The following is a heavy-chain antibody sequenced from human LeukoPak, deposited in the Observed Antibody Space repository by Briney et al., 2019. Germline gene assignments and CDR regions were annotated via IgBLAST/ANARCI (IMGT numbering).Heavy chain of an antibody. Sequence: SQTLSLPCTVSGGSISSGSYYWSWIRQPAGKGLEWIGRIYTSRSTNYNPSLKRRVTISVDTSKNQFSLKLSSVTAADAAVYDCASYSGSYLYYYYYMDVWGKGTTVTVSS. CDR3: ASYSGSYLYYYYYMDV. V-gene: IGHV4-61*02. CDR1: GGSISSGSYY. D-gene: IGHD1-26*01. J-gene: IGHJ6*03. CDR2: IYTSRST.